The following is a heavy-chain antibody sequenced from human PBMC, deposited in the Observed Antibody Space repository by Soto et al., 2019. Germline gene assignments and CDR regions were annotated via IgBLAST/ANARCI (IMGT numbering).Heavy chain of an antibody. CDR2: IIPFFDTA. CDR3: ARDVGAGETTVANNWFDP. J-gene: IGHJ5*02. V-gene: IGHV1-69*05. D-gene: IGHD4-17*01. Sequence: ASVKVSCKASGGTFSSHAFSWVRQAPGQGLKWMGDIIPFFDTADYAQKFQGRVTITTDTSTSTAYMELRSLRSDDTAVYYCARDVGAGETTVANNWFDPWGQGTLVTVSS. CDR1: GGTFSSHA.